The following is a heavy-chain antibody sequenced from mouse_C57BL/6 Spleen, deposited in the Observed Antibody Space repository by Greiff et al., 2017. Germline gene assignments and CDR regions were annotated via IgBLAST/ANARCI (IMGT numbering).Heavy chain of an antibody. D-gene: IGHD1-1*02. Sequence: QVQLQQPGAELVKPGASVKMSCKASGYTFTSYWITWVKQRPGQGLEWIGDIYPGSGSTNYNEKFKSKATLTVDTSSSTAYMPLSSLTSEDSAVYYCARSGGGDYAMDYWGQGTSVTVSS. CDR2: IYPGSGST. V-gene: IGHV1-55*01. CDR1: GYTFTSYW. CDR3: ARSGGGDYAMDY. J-gene: IGHJ4*01.